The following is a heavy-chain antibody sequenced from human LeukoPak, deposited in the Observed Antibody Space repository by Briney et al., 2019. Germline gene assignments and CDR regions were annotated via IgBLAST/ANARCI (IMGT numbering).Heavy chain of an antibody. V-gene: IGHV1-46*01. J-gene: IGHJ6*04. D-gene: IGHD3-3*01. CDR1: GYTFTSYY. CDR2: INPSGGST. Sequence: ASVKVSCKASGYTFTSYYMHWVRQAPGQGLEWMGIINPSGGSTSYAQKFQGRVTMTRDMSTSTVYMELSSLRSEDTAVYYCARDQSLGGITIFGVVIGPMDVWGKGTTVTVSS. CDR3: ARDQSLGGITIFGVVIGPMDV.